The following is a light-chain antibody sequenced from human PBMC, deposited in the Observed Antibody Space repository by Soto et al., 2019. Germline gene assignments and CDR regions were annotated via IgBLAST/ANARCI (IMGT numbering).Light chain of an antibody. CDR1: SSNIGAGYD. Sequence: QSVLTQPPSVSGAPGQRVTISCTGSSSNIGAGYDVHWYQHLPGTAPKLLIYGNNYRPSGVPDRFSGAKSGTSASLAITGLQADNEADYYCQSYDNSLPGLHVFGTGTKLTVL. CDR2: GNN. J-gene: IGLJ1*01. CDR3: QSYDNSLPGLHV. V-gene: IGLV1-40*01.